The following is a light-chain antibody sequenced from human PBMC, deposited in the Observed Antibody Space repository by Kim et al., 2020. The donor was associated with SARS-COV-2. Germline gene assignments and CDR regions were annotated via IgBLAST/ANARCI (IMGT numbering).Light chain of an antibody. Sequence: GDTATTHCRASQGVSSDLAGYQQGPGQPPGLLIYAASARAAGIPAAFSGRGSGTEFTLTVSSLQSEDFAVYYCQQYNAWPLTFGGGTKVDIK. V-gene: IGKV3-15*01. J-gene: IGKJ4*01. CDR2: AAS. CDR1: QGVSSD. CDR3: QQYNAWPLT.